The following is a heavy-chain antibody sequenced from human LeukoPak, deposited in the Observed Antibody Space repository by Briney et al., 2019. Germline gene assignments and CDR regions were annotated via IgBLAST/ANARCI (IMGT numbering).Heavy chain of an antibody. V-gene: IGHV3-11*04. J-gene: IGHJ6*03. CDR2: ISSSGSTI. D-gene: IGHD2-2*01. Sequence: PGGSLRLSCAASGFTFSDYYMSWIRQAPGKGLEWVSYISSSGSTIYYADSVKGRFTISRDNAKNSLYLQMNSLRAEDTAVYYCAREGYCSSTSCYWSGHYYYYMDVWGKGTTVTVSS. CDR3: AREGYCSSTSCYWSGHYYYYMDV. CDR1: GFTFSDYY.